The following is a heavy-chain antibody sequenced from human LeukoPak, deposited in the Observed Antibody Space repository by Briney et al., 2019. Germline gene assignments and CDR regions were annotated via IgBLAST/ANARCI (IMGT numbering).Heavy chain of an antibody. J-gene: IGHJ4*02. CDR1: GGTFSTYA. V-gene: IGHV1-18*01. CDR2: ISAYNGNT. CDR3: ARVLLDFWSGYYTFDY. Sequence: GASVKVSCKASGGTFSTYAISWVRQAPGQGLEWMGWISAYNGNTNYAQKLQGRVTMTTDTSTSTAYMELRSLRSDDTAVYYCARVLLDFWSGYYTFDYWGQGTLVTVSS. D-gene: IGHD3-3*01.